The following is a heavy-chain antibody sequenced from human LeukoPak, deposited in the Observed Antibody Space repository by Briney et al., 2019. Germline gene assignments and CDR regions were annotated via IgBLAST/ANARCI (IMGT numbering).Heavy chain of an antibody. D-gene: IGHD3-22*01. CDR3: ARRSRSYYDSSGYFDY. CDR2: IYPGDPDT. CDR1: GYSFTSYW. J-gene: IGHJ4*02. Sequence: HGESLKISCKGSGYSFTSYWIGWVRQMPGKGLEWMGIIYPGDPDTRYSPSFQGQVTISAGKSISTAYLQWSSLKASDTAMYYCARRSRSYYDSSGYFDYWGQGTLVTVSS. V-gene: IGHV5-51*01.